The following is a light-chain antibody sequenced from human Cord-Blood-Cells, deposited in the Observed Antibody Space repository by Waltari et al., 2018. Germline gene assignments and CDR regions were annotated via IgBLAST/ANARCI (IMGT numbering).Light chain of an antibody. Sequence: SYALTQPPSVSVSPGQTARITCSGDKLGDQYACWYQQKPGQSPVLVIYQDSKRPSGIPERFSGSNSGNTATLTISGTQAMDEADYYCQAWDSSTVVFGGGTKLTVL. CDR3: QAWDSSTVV. CDR1: KLGDQY. CDR2: QDS. J-gene: IGLJ2*01. V-gene: IGLV3-1*01.